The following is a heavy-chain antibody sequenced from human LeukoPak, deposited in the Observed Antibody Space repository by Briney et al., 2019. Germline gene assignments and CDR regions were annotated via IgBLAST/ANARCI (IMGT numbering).Heavy chain of an antibody. D-gene: IGHD5-18*01. CDR1: GFTFRSAA. CDR3: AKDVGYSHGYSFDY. J-gene: IGHJ4*02. V-gene: IGHV3-23*01. CDR2: ISSTGYNS. Sequence: GGSLRLSCAASGFTFRSAAMTWVRQGPEKGLQWVSLISSTGYNSYYADSVKGRFTISRDNSKNTLYLQMNSLRAEDTAVYYCAKDVGYSHGYSFDYWGQGTQVTVSS.